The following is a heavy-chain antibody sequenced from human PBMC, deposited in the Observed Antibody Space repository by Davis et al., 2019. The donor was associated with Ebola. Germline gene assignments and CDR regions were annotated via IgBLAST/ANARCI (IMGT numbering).Heavy chain of an antibody. Sequence: MPSETLSLTCSVSGGSISNYYWSWIRQPPGKGLEWIGYISYSGNTNYNPSLKSRVTISIDTSKNQFSLKLSSVTAADTAVYFCAKAYDSSGYAWFGPWGQGTLVTVSS. CDR1: GGSISNYY. V-gene: IGHV4-59*01. D-gene: IGHD3-22*01. CDR3: AKAYDSSGYAWFGP. CDR2: ISYSGNT. J-gene: IGHJ5*02.